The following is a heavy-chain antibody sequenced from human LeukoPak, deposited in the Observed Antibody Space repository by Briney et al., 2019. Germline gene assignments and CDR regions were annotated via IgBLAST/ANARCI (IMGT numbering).Heavy chain of an antibody. D-gene: IGHD5-18*01. J-gene: IGHJ4*02. Sequence: SETLSLTCTVSGGSISSGSYYWSWIRQPAGKGLEWIGRIYTSGSTNYNPSLKSRVTISVDTSKNQFSLKLSSVTAADTAVYYCARETPRDSYGYEYYFDYWGQGTLVTVSS. V-gene: IGHV4-61*02. CDR3: ARETPRDSYGYEYYFDY. CDR2: IYTSGST. CDR1: GGSISSGSYY.